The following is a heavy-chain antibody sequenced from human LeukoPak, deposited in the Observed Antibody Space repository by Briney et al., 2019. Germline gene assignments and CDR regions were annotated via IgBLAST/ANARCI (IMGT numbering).Heavy chain of an antibody. V-gene: IGHV4-59*01. J-gene: IGHJ4*02. D-gene: IGHD3-22*01. CDR3: AGVGYDSSGYYYKHFNY. Sequence: SETLSLTCTVSGGSISSYYWSWIRQPPGKGLEWIGYIYYSGSTNYNPSLKSRVTISVDTSKNQFSLKLSSVTAADTAVYYCAGVGYDSSGYYYKHFNYWGQGTLVTVSS. CDR2: IYYSGST. CDR1: GGSISSYY.